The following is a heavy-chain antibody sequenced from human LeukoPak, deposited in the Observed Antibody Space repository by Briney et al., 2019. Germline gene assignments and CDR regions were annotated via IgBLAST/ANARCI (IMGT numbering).Heavy chain of an antibody. J-gene: IGHJ4*02. D-gene: IGHD2-2*01. V-gene: IGHV3-7*01. CDR1: GFTFSSYW. CDR3: ATSSTARGGTDY. CDR2: IKHDGSEK. Sequence: PGGPLRLSCAASGFTFSSYWMSWVRQAPGKGLEWVANIKHDGSEKYDVDSVKGRFTISRDNARNSLYLQMNSLRVEDTAVYYCATSSTARGGTDYWGQGTLVTVSS.